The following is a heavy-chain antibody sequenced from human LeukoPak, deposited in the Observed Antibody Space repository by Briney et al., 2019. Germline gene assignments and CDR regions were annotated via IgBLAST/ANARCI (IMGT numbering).Heavy chain of an antibody. CDR2: IDSDGSST. D-gene: IGHD1-26*01. CDR3: GRVEGATPFDY. Sequence: GGSLRLSCAASGFTFSNYWMHWVRQAPGKGLVWVSRIDSDGSSTSYADSVKGRFTISRDNSKNTLYLQMNSLRAEDTAVYYSGRVEGATPFDYWGQGTLVTVSS. CDR1: GFTFSNYW. V-gene: IGHV3-74*01. J-gene: IGHJ4*02.